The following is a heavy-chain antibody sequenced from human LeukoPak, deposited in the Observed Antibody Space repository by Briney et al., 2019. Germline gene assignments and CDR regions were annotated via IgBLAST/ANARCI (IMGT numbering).Heavy chain of an antibody. Sequence: PGRSLRLSCAASGFTFSNYGMHWVRQAPGKGLEWVAVIWHDGSTKYYGDSVKGRFTISRDNSINTLFLQMKSLRAEDTAVYYCMREEGRGEHSGAYWGQGTLVTVSS. CDR1: GFTFSNYG. CDR3: MREEGRGEHSGAY. CDR2: IWHDGSTK. J-gene: IGHJ4*02. D-gene: IGHD3-10*01. V-gene: IGHV3-33*01.